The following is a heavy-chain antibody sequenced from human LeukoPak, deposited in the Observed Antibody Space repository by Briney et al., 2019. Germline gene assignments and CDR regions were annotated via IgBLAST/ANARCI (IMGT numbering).Heavy chain of an antibody. CDR1: GYTFTSYY. D-gene: IGHD6-19*01. J-gene: IGHJ3*02. Sequence: ASVKVSCKASGYTFTSYYMHWVRQAPGRGLEWMGIINPSGGSTSYAQKFQGRVTMTRDMSTSTVYMELSSLRSEDTAVYYCARMMNLGAVAGTGSAFDIWGQGTMVPVSS. CDR3: ARMMNLGAVAGTGSAFDI. CDR2: INPSGGST. V-gene: IGHV1-46*01.